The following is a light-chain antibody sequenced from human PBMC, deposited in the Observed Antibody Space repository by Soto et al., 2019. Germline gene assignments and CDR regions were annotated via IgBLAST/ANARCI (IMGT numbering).Light chain of an antibody. CDR1: SSDVGSYNH. CDR2: EGS. J-gene: IGLJ3*02. Sequence: QSPLTQPASVSGSPGQSITISCTGTSSDVGSYNHVSWYQQYPGKAPKLMIYEGSKRPSGVSNRFSGSKSGNTASLTISGLQAEDEADYYCCSYAGSSTWVFGGGTKLTVL. CDR3: CSYAGSSTWV. V-gene: IGLV2-23*01.